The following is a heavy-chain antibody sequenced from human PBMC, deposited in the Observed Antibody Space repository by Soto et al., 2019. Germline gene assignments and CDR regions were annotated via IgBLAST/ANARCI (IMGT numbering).Heavy chain of an antibody. CDR3: ARDGAYYRLYDY. CDR1: GGSISSGDYF. J-gene: IGHJ4*02. D-gene: IGHD3-10*01. CDR2: IYYTGST. Sequence: QVRLQESGPGLVKPSQTLSLTCTVSGGSISSGDYFGSWVRQPPGKGLEWIGYIYYTGSTSYNPSLRSRITMSVGRCRNQLSMKVSSVTAADTAVYFGARDGAYYRLYDYWGQGTLEIVSS. V-gene: IGHV4-30-4*01.